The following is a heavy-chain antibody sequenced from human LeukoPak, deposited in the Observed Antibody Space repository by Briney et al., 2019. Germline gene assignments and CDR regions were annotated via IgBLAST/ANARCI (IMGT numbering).Heavy chain of an antibody. J-gene: IGHJ4*02. D-gene: IGHD6-19*01. CDR3: AKSNPPQWLAIDY. Sequence: GGSLRLSCAASGFTFSSYGMHWVRQAPGKGLEWVAVISSDGSNKCYADSVKGRFTISRDNSKNTLYLQMNSLRAEDTAVYYCAKSNPPQWLAIDYWGQGTLVTVSS. CDR2: ISSDGSNK. CDR1: GFTFSSYG. V-gene: IGHV3-30*18.